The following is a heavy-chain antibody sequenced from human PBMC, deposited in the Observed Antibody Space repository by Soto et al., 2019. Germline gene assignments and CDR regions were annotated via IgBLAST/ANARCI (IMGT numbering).Heavy chain of an antibody. CDR2: IYYSGST. Sequence: KASETLSLTCTVSGGSISSGDYYWSWIRQPPGKGLEWIGYIYYSGSTYYNPSLKSRVTISVDTSKNQFSLKLSSVTAADTAVYYCASRERGYCTNGVCYGNLDCWGQGTLVTVS. V-gene: IGHV4-30-4*08. J-gene: IGHJ4*02. CDR1: GGSISSGDYY. D-gene: IGHD2-8*01. CDR3: ASRERGYCTNGVCYGNLDC.